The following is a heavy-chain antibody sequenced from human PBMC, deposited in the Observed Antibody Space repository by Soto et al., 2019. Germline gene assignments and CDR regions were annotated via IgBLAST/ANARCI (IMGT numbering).Heavy chain of an antibody. D-gene: IGHD2-2*01. CDR3: ARDRGYCSRTSCFTNWFDP. J-gene: IGHJ5*02. Sequence: QVPLVQSGAEVKKPGASVKVSCKASGYTFTSYGISWVRQAPGQGLEWMGWISAYNGNTNYAQKLQGRVTMTTDTSTSTAYMELRSLRSDDTAVYYCARDRGYCSRTSCFTNWFDPWGQGTLVTVSS. CDR2: ISAYNGNT. CDR1: GYTFTSYG. V-gene: IGHV1-18*04.